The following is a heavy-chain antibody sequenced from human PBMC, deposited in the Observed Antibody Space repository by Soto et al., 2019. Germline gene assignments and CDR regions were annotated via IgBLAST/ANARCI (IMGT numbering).Heavy chain of an antibody. CDR2: IIPVFGTA. CDR3: ARGWNDFPH. J-gene: IGHJ1*01. V-gene: IGHV1-69*13. CDR1: GGTFSSYA. Sequence: SVKVSCKASGGTFSSYAISWVRQAPGQGLECMGGIIPVFGTANYAQKFQGRVTINADESTSTVYMELSSLRSEDKAVYYCARGWNDFPHWGQGTLVTVSS. D-gene: IGHD1-1*01.